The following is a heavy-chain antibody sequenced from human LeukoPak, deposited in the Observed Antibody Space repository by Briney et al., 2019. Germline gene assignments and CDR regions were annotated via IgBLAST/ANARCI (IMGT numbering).Heavy chain of an antibody. V-gene: IGHV3-30-3*01. Sequence: GGSLRLSCAASGFTFDDYAMHWVRQVPGKGLEWVAAISPDGNNKYYADSVKGRFTISRDNSKNTVYVQMNSLRVEDTAVYYCARGGLTSSWFEYWGQGTLVTVAS. CDR3: ARGGLTSSWFEY. D-gene: IGHD6-13*01. J-gene: IGHJ4*02. CDR2: ISPDGNNK. CDR1: GFTFDDYA.